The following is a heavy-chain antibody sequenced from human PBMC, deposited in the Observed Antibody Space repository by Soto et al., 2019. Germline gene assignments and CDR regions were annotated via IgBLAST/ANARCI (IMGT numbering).Heavy chain of an antibody. Sequence: QVQLVQSGAEMKEPGSSVKVSCKTSGGTFSSSAISWLRQAPGQGLEWMGGIIPLFRTPDYAQKFQGRVTIAADESTSTADMELSSLRSEDTAVYYCASDNDRLQLGGNYYYMLDVWGQGTTITVSS. D-gene: IGHD4-4*01. CDR2: IIPLFRTP. CDR3: ASDNDRLQLGGNYYYMLDV. CDR1: GGTFSSSA. J-gene: IGHJ6*02. V-gene: IGHV1-69*12.